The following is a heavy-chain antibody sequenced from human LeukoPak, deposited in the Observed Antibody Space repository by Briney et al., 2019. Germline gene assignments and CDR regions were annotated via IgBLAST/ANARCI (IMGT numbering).Heavy chain of an antibody. V-gene: IGHV4-34*01. CDR3: ARVCSFYSGYYPPYYYYYMDV. D-gene: IGHD3-22*01. Sequence: SETLSLTFAVYGGSFSGYYWSWIRPPPGKGLEWIGEINHRGSTNYNPSLKSRVTISVDTSKNQFSLKLSSVTAADTAVHYCARVCSFYSGYYPPYYYYYMDVWGKGTTVTVSS. CDR1: GGSFSGYY. CDR2: INHRGST. J-gene: IGHJ6*03.